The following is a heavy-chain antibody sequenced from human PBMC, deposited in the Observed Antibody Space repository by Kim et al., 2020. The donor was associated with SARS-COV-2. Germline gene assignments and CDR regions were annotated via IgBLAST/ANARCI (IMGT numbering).Heavy chain of an antibody. CDR2: FDPEDGET. CDR3: ATVKVVAARHYYYYGMDV. J-gene: IGHJ6*02. V-gene: IGHV1-24*01. Sequence: ASVKVSCKVSGYTLTELSMHWVRQAPGKGLEWMGGFDPEDGETIYAQKFQGRVTMTEDTSTDTAYMELSSLRSEDTAVYYCATVKVVAARHYYYYGMDVWGQGTTVTVSS. CDR1: GYTLTELS. D-gene: IGHD2-15*01.